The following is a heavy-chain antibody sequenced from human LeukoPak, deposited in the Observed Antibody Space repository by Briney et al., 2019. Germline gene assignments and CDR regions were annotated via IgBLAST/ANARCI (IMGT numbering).Heavy chain of an antibody. CDR3: ARRWLQLGALDY. Sequence: SVKVSCKASGGTFSSYAISWVRQAPGQGLEWMGGIIPIFDTANYAQKFQGRVTITADKSTSTAYMELSSLRSEDTAVYYCARRWLQLGALDYWGQGTLVTVSS. V-gene: IGHV1-69*06. CDR2: IIPIFDTA. J-gene: IGHJ4*02. D-gene: IGHD5-24*01. CDR1: GGTFSSYA.